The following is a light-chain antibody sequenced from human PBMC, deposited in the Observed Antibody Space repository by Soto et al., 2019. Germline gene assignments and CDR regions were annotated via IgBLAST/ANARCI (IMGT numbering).Light chain of an antibody. V-gene: IGKV3-20*01. CDR2: GAS. Sequence: EIVYRQFPDTLSLAPVERATLACMASQRLSSSSLAWYQPRRGQAPRLLIPGASSRATGIPDRFSGSGSGTDFTLTISRLEPEDFAVYCCQQHGSSPRTCGQGTKVDI. CDR1: QRLSSSS. CDR3: QQHGSSPRT. J-gene: IGKJ1*01.